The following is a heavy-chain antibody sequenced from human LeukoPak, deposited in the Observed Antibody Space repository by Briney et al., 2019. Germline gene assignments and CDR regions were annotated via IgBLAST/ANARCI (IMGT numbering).Heavy chain of an antibody. CDR2: INPNSGGT. CDR3: ARGVPAASPWWFDP. D-gene: IGHD2-2*01. CDR1: GYTFTGYY. Sequence: GASVKVSCKASGYTFTGYYMRWVRQAPGQGLEWMGWINPNSGGTNYAQKFQGRVTMTRDTSISTAYMELSRLRSDDTAVYYCARGVPAASPWWFDPWGQGTLVTVSS. V-gene: IGHV1-2*02. J-gene: IGHJ5*02.